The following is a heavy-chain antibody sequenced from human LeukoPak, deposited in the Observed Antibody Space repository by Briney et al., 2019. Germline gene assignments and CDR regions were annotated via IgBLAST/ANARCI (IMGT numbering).Heavy chain of an antibody. V-gene: IGHV4-4*07. D-gene: IGHD4-17*01. CDR2: VFTSGSP. CDR3: ARGRGDHKDPVDY. CDR1: GGSISNYY. J-gene: IGHJ4*02. Sequence: SGTLSLTCTVSGGSISNYYWSWIRQPAGKGLEWIGRVFTSGSPNYNPSLKSRVTMSVDTSKNQFSLKLSSVTAADTAVYYCARGRGDHKDPVDYWGQGTLVTVSS.